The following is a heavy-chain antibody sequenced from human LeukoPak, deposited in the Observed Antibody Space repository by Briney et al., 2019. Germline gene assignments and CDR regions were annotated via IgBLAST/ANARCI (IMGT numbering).Heavy chain of an antibody. CDR2: INWNGSDT. V-gene: IGHV3-43*01. CDR3: VVRPSTYFDF. J-gene: IGHJ4*02. D-gene: IGHD2-21*01. Sequence: TGGSLRLPCAASGFTFEVYSMLWLRQAPGKGLEWVSLINWNGSDTYYADSVKGRFTVSRDNSKNSLYLQMHSLRPDDTALYYCVVRPSTYFDFWGQGTLVTVSS. CDR1: GFTFEVYS.